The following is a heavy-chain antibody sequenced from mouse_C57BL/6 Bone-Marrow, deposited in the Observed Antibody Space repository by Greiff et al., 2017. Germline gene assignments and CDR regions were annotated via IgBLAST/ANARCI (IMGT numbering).Heavy chain of an antibody. CDR1: GYTFTDYY. CDR3: AREATVVAPYAMDY. V-gene: IGHV1-26*01. D-gene: IGHD1-1*01. Sequence: EVKLQQSGPELVKPGASVKISCKASGYTFTDYYMNWVKQSHGKSLEWIGDINPNNGGTSYNQKFKGKATLTVDKSSSTAYMELRSLTSEDSAVYYCAREATVVAPYAMDYWGQGTSVTVSS. J-gene: IGHJ4*01. CDR2: INPNNGGT.